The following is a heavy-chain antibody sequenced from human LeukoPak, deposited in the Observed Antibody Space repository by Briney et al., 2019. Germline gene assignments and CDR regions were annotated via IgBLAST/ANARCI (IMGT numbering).Heavy chain of an antibody. D-gene: IGHD3-9*01. J-gene: IGHJ4*02. Sequence: SGTLSLTCAVYGGSFSGYYWSWIRQPPGKGLEWIGEINHSGSTNYNPSLKSRVTISVDTSKNQFSLKLSSVTAADTAVYYCARGSDYDILTGYYPLRYWGQGTLVTVSS. CDR3: ARGSDYDILTGYYPLRY. V-gene: IGHV4-34*01. CDR2: INHSGST. CDR1: GGSFSGYY.